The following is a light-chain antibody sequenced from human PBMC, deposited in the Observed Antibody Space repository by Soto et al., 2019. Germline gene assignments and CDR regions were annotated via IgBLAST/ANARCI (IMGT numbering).Light chain of an antibody. V-gene: IGKV1-33*01. Sequence: DIQVTQSPSSLSAVVGDRVTITCQASQDIKNYLSCYQQKPGTAPKLLIYDASNLETGFPSRFSGSGYGTDFTFTISSLQPEDLGTYYCQQSHNVPLTFGGGTKVEI. J-gene: IGKJ4*01. CDR1: QDIKNY. CDR2: DAS. CDR3: QQSHNVPLT.